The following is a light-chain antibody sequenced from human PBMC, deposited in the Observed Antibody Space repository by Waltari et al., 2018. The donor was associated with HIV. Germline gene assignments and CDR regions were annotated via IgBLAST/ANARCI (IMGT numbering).Light chain of an antibody. Sequence: LTQPPSMSTASGQTATVTCIGTTNNVAHPAAACVQHPPGHPPKLLSHRNNNRPSGVSERFSASRAGDTTFLTISGLQSEDEADYFCLAWDTNLGGWVFGGGTHLTV. CDR2: RNN. J-gene: IGLJ3*02. CDR3: LAWDTNLGGWV. CDR1: TNNVAHPA. V-gene: IGLV10-54*04.